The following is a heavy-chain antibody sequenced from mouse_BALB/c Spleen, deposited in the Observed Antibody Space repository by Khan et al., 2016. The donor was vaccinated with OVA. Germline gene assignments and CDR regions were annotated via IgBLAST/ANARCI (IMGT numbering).Heavy chain of an antibody. J-gene: IGHJ3*01. Sequence: QVQLQQSGAELVKPGASVKLSCKTSGYTFTSYWIQWVKQRPGQGLGWIGQIFPGTGTTYYNENFKGKATLTVDTSSSTAYMQVSSLTSEDSAVYFCARGYFGNCGFVYWGQGTLVTVSP. V-gene: IGHV1S132*01. D-gene: IGHD2-1*01. CDR1: GYTFTSYW. CDR3: ARGYFGNCGFVY. CDR2: IFPGTGTT.